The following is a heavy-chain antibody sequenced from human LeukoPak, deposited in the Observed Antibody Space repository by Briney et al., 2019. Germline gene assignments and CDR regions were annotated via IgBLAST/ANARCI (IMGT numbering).Heavy chain of an antibody. D-gene: IGHD6-6*01. V-gene: IGHV3-30*04. CDR1: GFTFSNYS. J-gene: IGHJ4*02. CDR3: ARAGYSSSIDN. CDR2: ISFDVRGE. Sequence: GGSLRLSCPASGFTFSNYSMHWVRQAPGKGLEWVAIISFDVRGEYYGDSVRGRFTISRDHSKNTLYLQMNSLRLEDTALYYCARAGYSSSIDNWGQGTLVTVSS.